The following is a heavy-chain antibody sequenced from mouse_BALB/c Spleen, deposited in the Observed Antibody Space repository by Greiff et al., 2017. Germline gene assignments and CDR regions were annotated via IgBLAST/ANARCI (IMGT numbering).Heavy chain of an antibody. J-gene: IGHJ4*01. Sequence: QVTLNESGPGILQPSQTLSLTCSFSGFSLSTSGLGVSWIRQPSGKGLEWLAHIYWDDDKRYNPSLKSRLTISKDTSRNQVFLKITSVDTADTATYYCARSYDDAMDYWGQGTSVTVSS. CDR3: ARSYDDAMDY. V-gene: IGHV8-12*01. CDR1: GFSLSTSGLG. CDR2: IYWDDDK. D-gene: IGHD2-12*01.